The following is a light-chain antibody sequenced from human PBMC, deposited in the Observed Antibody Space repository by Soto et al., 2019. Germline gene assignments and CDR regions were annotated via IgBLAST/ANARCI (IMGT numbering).Light chain of an antibody. Sequence: ENVLTQSPGTRSLSPGERATLSCRASQSVTNSFFAWYQQKPGQAPRLLIYGISSRATGIPDRFSGSGSGTAFTLTISRLEPEDFVVYFCQQYNTLPHTFGPGTKLEVK. CDR1: QSVTNSF. CDR2: GIS. CDR3: QQYNTLPHT. J-gene: IGKJ2*01. V-gene: IGKV3-20*01.